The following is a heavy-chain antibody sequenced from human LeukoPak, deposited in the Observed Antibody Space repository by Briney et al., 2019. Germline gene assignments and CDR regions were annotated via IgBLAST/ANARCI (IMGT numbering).Heavy chain of an antibody. CDR1: GGSFSGYY. D-gene: IGHD3-10*01. J-gene: IGHJ5*02. CDR2: INHSGST. V-gene: IGHV4-34*01. CDR3: ARGSYYYGSGSYYNQGAPLNWFDP. Sequence: NPSETLSLTCAVYGGSFSGYYWSWIRQPPGKGLEWIGEINHSGSTNYNPSLKSRVTMSVDTSKNQFSLKLSSVTAADTAVYYCARGSYYYGSGSYYNQGAPLNWFDPWGQGTLVTVSS.